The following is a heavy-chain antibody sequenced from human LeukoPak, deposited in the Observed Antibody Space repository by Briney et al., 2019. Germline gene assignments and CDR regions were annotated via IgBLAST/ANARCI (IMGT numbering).Heavy chain of an antibody. CDR2: IKEDGRET. CDR1: GFTFSSYW. J-gene: IGHJ4*02. D-gene: IGHD1-1*01. V-gene: IGHV3-7*05. CDR3: ARRNWNRIFYFDN. Sequence: GGSLRLSCATSGFTFSSYWMSWVRQTPEKGLEWVANIKEDGRETFYVDSVKGRFTIFRDNAKNSLYLQMNSLRVEDAAVYYCARRNWNRIFYFDNWGQGTLDTVSS.